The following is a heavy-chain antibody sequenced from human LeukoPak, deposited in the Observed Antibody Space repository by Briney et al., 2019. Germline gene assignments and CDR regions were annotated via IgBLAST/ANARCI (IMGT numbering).Heavy chain of an antibody. CDR3: ARGGPYCISTSCQSGDFDY. CDR1: GGSFSGYY. J-gene: IGHJ4*02. V-gene: IGHV4-34*01. Sequence: SETLSLTCAVYGGSFSGYYWSWIRQPPGKGLEWIGEINHSGSTNYNPSLKSRVAISVDTSKNQFSLKLSSVTAADTAVYYCARGGPYCISTSCQSGDFDYWGQGTLVTVSS. D-gene: IGHD2-2*01. CDR2: INHSGST.